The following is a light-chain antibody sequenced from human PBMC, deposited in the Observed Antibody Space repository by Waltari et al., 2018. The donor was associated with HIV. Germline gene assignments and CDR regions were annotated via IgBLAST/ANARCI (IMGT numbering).Light chain of an antibody. Sequence: QSVLTQPPSVSAAPGQKVTIPCSGSSSNLGNNNVSWYQQLPGTAPKLLIYDNNKRPSGIPDRFSGSKSGTSATLGITGLQTGDEADYYCGTWDSSLSAGGVFGGGTKLTVL. J-gene: IGLJ2*01. V-gene: IGLV1-51*01. CDR2: DNN. CDR3: GTWDSSLSAGGV. CDR1: SSNLGNNN.